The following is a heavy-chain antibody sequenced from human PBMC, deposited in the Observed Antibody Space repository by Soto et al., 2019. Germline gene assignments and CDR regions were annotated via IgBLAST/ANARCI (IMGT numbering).Heavy chain of an antibody. J-gene: IGHJ5*02. Sequence: SETLSLTCTVSGGSISSGDYYWSWIRQPPGKGLEWIGYIYYSGSTYHNPSLKSRVTISVDTSKNQFSLKLSSVTAADTAVYYCARGVRYYDSTLYNWFDPWGQGTLVTVSS. V-gene: IGHV4-30-4*01. CDR3: ARGVRYYDSTLYNWFDP. D-gene: IGHD3-22*01. CDR1: GGSISSGDYY. CDR2: IYYSGST.